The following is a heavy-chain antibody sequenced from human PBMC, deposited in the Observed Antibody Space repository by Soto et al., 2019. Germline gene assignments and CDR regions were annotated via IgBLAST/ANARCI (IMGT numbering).Heavy chain of an antibody. V-gene: IGHV1-3*01. CDR2: INAGNGNT. CDR3: ARSVLLWFGEPLDY. Sequence: QVQLVQSGAEVKKPGASVKVSCKASGYTFTSYAMHWVRQAPGQRLEWMGWINAGNGNTKYSQKFQGRVTITRDTSASTAYIELSSLRSEDTAVYYCARSVLLWFGEPLDYWGQGTLVTVSS. CDR1: GYTFTSYA. J-gene: IGHJ4*02. D-gene: IGHD3-10*01.